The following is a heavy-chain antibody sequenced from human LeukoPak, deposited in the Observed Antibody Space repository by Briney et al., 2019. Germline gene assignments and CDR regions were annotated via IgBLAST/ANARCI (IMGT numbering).Heavy chain of an antibody. V-gene: IGHV1-2*02. Sequence: GASVKVSCKASGYTFTGYYMHWVRQAPGQGLEWMGWINPNSGGTNYAQKFQGRVTMTRDTSISTAYMELSRLRSDDTAVYYCARGACSGGSCPAQDMDVWGKGTTVTVSS. CDR1: GYTFTGYY. D-gene: IGHD2-15*01. J-gene: IGHJ6*03. CDR3: ARGACSGGSCPAQDMDV. CDR2: INPNSGGT.